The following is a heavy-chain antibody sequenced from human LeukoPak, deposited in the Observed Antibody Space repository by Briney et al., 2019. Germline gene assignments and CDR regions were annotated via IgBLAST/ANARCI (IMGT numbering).Heavy chain of an antibody. V-gene: IGHV2-70*01. CDR3: AQIKYNSGWYFDF. J-gene: IGHJ4*02. CDR2: IDWDNDK. Sequence: SGPALLKPTPTLTLSCTFSGFSLSTSGLCVSWIRQPPGKALEWLALIDWDNDKYYSTSLRTRLTISKDSSKNQVVLTMTNMDPVDTATYYCAQIKYNSGWYFDFWGQGTLVTVSS. CDR1: GFSLSTSGLC. D-gene: IGHD6-19*01.